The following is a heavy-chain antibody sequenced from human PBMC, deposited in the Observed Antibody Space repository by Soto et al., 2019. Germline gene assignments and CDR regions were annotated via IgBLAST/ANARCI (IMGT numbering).Heavy chain of an antibody. J-gene: IGHJ5*02. CDR1: GASVSSDRYF. CDR2: ISYTGDT. Sequence: SETLSLTCSVAGASVSSDRYFWTWIRQPPGKGLEWIAYISYTGDTNYNPSLKSRVTISVDTSRNQFSLTLTSVTAADTAVYFCERIVVGATVDLWGQGSLVTVSS. D-gene: IGHD1-26*01. V-gene: IGHV4-61*01. CDR3: ERIVVGATVDL.